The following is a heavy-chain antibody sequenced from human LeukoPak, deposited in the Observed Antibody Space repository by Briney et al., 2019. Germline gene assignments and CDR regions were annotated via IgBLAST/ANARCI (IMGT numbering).Heavy chain of an antibody. J-gene: IGHJ4*02. CDR2: IKQDGSEK. CDR1: EFTFSSYW. Sequence: PGGSLRLSCAASEFTFSSYWMSWVRQAPGKGLEWVANIKQDGSEKYYVDSVKGRFTISRDNAKNSLYLQMNSLRAEDTAVYYCARDVGLWFGELYDYWGQGTLVTVSS. V-gene: IGHV3-7*01. D-gene: IGHD3-10*01. CDR3: ARDVGLWFGELYDY.